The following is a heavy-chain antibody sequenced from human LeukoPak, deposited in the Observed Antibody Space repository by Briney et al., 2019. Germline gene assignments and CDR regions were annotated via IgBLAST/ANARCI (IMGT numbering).Heavy chain of an antibody. CDR3: ARKSTARATSEFDY. CDR1: GYSFSGYY. Sequence: GASVKVSCKASGYSFSGYYINWVRQAPGQVLEWMGNINPNSGGTNYAQKFQGRVTMTRDTSISTAYMELSRLTSDDTAVYYCARKSTARATSEFDYWGQGTLVTVSS. CDR2: INPNSGGT. J-gene: IGHJ4*02. V-gene: IGHV1-2*02. D-gene: IGHD6-6*01.